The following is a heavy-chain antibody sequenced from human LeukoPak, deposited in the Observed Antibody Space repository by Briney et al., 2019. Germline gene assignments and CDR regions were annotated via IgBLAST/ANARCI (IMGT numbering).Heavy chain of an antibody. CDR1: GYTFSRYG. D-gene: IGHD1-26*01. Sequence: GASVKVSCKASGYTFSRYGISWVRQAPGQGLEWMAWISAYNGNTKYAQKVQGRVTMTTDTSTSTAYMELRSLRSDDTAVYYCARATRELRGSIWGDLDYWGQGTLVTVYS. V-gene: IGHV1-18*01. CDR3: ARATRELRGSIWGDLDY. J-gene: IGHJ4*02. CDR2: ISAYNGNT.